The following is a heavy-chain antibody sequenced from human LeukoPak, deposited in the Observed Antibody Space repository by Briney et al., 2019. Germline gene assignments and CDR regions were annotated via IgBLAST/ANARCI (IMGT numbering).Heavy chain of an antibody. CDR1: GYTFTSYY. V-gene: IGHV1-46*01. CDR3: ARATYHGIAAAVSAKPLDWFDP. CDR2: INPSGGST. J-gene: IGHJ5*02. Sequence: GASVKVSCKASGYTFTSYYMHWVRQAPGQGLEWMGIINPSGGSTSYAQKFQGRVTMTRDMSTSTVYMELSSLRSEDTAVYYCARATYHGIAAAVSAKPLDWFDPWGQGTLVTVSS. D-gene: IGHD6-13*01.